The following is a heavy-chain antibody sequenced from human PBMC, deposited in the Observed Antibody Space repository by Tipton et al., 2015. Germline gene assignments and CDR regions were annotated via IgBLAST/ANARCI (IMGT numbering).Heavy chain of an antibody. CDR1: GFTFSSSS. D-gene: IGHD6-25*01. J-gene: IGHJ4*02. V-gene: IGHV3-23*01. CDR2: ISGSGGST. CDR3: ARLGGLAADY. Sequence: SLRLSCAASGFTFSSSSVSWVRQAPGKGLEWVSAISGSGGSTYYADSVKGRFTISRDNSMNTLYLQMNSLRAEDTAVYYCARLGGLAADYWGQGTLVTVSS.